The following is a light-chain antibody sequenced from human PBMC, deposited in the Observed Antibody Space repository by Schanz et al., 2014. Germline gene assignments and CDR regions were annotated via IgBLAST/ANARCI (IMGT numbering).Light chain of an antibody. CDR3: QQYASFSWT. CDR1: QSISTW. CDR2: DAS. Sequence: GDKVTITCRASQSISTWLAWYQQKPGKAPKLLIYDASTLENGVPSRFSGSGSGTEFTLTITSLQPDDFATYYCQQYASFSWTFGQGTKVEIK. J-gene: IGKJ1*01. V-gene: IGKV1-5*01.